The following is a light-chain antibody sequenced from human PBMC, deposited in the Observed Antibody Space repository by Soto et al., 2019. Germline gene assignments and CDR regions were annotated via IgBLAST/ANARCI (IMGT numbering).Light chain of an antibody. Sequence: QSVLTQSSSASASLGSSVKLTCTLSSGHSSYIIAWHQQQPGKAPRYLMKLEGSGSYNKGSGVPDRFSGSSSGADRYLTXXNXXXXXXXXYYCETWDSNTRVFGGGTQLTVL. J-gene: IGLJ3*02. CDR2: LEGSGSY. CDR3: ETWDSNTRV. V-gene: IGLV4-60*02. CDR1: SGHSSYI.